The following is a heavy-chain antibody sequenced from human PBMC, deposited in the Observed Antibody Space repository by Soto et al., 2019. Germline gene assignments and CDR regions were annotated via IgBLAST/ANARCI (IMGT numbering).Heavy chain of an antibody. CDR2: ISTYNGDT. V-gene: IGHV1-18*01. D-gene: IGHD6-13*01. Sequence: QVQLVQSGAEVKKPGASVTVSCKASCYTFTSYGISWVRQAPGQGLEWMGWISTYNGDTNYAQKLQGRVTMTTDTSTSTGSMELMSLRSDDTAVYYCARVGSIAAADWFDPWGQGTLVNVSS. CDR1: CYTFTSYG. CDR3: ARVGSIAAADWFDP. J-gene: IGHJ5*02.